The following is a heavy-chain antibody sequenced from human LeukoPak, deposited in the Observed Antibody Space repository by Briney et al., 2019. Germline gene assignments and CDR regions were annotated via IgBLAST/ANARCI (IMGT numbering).Heavy chain of an antibody. Sequence: KTSETLSLTCTVFGDSVTGYFLNWVRQPPGKGLEWIGHIYKIGTTNYNPSLKSRLTISADTFKNQFSLQLRSVTAADTAVYYCVIGVGWQPDYWGQGALVTVSS. CDR1: GDSVTGYF. J-gene: IGHJ4*02. D-gene: IGHD2-15*01. CDR2: IYKIGTT. V-gene: IGHV4-59*02. CDR3: VIGVGWQPDY.